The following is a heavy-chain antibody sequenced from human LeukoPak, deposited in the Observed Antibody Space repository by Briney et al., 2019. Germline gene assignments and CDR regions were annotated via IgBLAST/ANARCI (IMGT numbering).Heavy chain of an antibody. V-gene: IGHV3-21*01. CDR1: GFTFSSYS. Sequence: GGSLRLSCAASGFTFSSYSMHWVRQAPGKGLEWVSSISTTTYTYYADPVKGRFTISRDNAKNSLYLQMNSLRAEDTGVYYCARGNYFDYWGQGTLVTVSS. D-gene: IGHD3-10*01. CDR2: ISTTTYT. J-gene: IGHJ4*02. CDR3: ARGNYFDY.